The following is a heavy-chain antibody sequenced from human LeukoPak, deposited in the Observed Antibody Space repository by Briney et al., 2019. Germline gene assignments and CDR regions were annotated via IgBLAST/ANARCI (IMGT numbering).Heavy chain of an antibody. CDR1: GGSFSGYY. D-gene: IGHD3-10*01. V-gene: IGHV4-34*01. J-gene: IGHJ5*02. Sequence: PSETLSLTCAVYGGSFSGYYWSWIRQPPGKGLEWIGEINHSGSTNYNPSLKSRVTISVDTSKNQFSLKLSSVTAADTAVYYCAGLRGSDWFDPWGQGTLVTVSS. CDR3: AGLRGSDWFDP. CDR2: INHSGST.